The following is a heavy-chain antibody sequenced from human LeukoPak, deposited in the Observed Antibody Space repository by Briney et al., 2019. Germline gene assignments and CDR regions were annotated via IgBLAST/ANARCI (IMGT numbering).Heavy chain of an antibody. V-gene: IGHV4-61*02. CDR1: GGSISSGTYY. J-gene: IGHJ4*02. CDR2: INNSGNT. CDR3: ARSLFYESGDDYYFGTFDY. D-gene: IGHD3-22*01. Sequence: SETLSLTCTVSGGSISSGTYYWSWIRQPAGKALEWIGRINNSGNTNYNPSLNSRVTISVDTSKDQFSLKLTSVTAADTAVYYCARSLFYESGDDYYFGTFDYWGQGTLVTVSS.